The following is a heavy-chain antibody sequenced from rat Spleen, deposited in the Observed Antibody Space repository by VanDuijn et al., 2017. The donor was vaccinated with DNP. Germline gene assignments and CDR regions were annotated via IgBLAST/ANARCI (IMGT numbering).Heavy chain of an antibody. CDR3: TTASYYYDGSYYYYFDY. Sequence: EVRLVESGGGLVQPGRSLRLSCAASGFTFSDYNMAWVRQVPKKGLEWVATIIYDGSSTYYRDSVRGRFTISRDNAKSTLYLQMDSLRSEDTATYYCTTASYYYDGSYYYYFDYWGQGVMVTVSS. J-gene: IGHJ2*01. D-gene: IGHD1-12*02. V-gene: IGHV5S10*01. CDR1: GFTFSDYN. CDR2: IIYDGSST.